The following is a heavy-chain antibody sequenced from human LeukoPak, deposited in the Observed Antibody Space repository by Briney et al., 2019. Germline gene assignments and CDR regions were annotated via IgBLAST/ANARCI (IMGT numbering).Heavy chain of an antibody. J-gene: IGHJ4*02. CDR1: GGSFSGYY. CDR2: INHSGST. D-gene: IGHD2-8*02. V-gene: IGHV4-34*01. CDR3: ARGFFWSDY. Sequence: SETLSLTCAVYGGSFSGYYWSWIRQPPGKGLEWIGEINHSGSTNYNPSLKSRVTISVDTSKNQFSLKLSSVTVADTAVYYCARGFFWSDYWGQGTLVTVSS.